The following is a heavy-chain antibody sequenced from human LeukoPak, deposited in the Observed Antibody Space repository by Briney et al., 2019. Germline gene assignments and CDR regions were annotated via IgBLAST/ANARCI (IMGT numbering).Heavy chain of an antibody. D-gene: IGHD3-16*02. CDR3: ARVVIVAKDAFDI. Sequence: ASVKVSCKASGYTFTGYYMHWVRQAPGQGLEWMGWINPNSGGTNYAQKFQGRVTMTRDTSISTAYMELSRLRSDDTAVYYCARVVIVAKDAFDIWGQGTMVTVSS. CDR2: INPNSGGT. J-gene: IGHJ3*02. CDR1: GYTFTGYY. V-gene: IGHV1-2*02.